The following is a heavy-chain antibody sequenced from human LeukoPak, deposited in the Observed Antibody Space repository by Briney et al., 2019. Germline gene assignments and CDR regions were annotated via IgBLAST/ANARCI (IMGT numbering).Heavy chain of an antibody. Sequence: PGRSLRLSCAASGFTFSSYAMHWVRQAPGKGLEWVAVISYDGSNKYYADSVKGRFTISRDNPKNTLYLQMNSLRAEDTAVYYCARDYAFDIWGQGTMVTVSS. CDR2: ISYDGSNK. V-gene: IGHV3-30-3*01. CDR3: ARDYAFDI. CDR1: GFTFSSYA. J-gene: IGHJ3*02.